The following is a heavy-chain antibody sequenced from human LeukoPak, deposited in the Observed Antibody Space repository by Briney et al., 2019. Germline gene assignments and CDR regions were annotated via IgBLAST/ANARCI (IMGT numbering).Heavy chain of an antibody. V-gene: IGHV4-31*11. Sequence: SETLSLTCAVYGGSFSGYYWSWIRQHPGKGLEWIGYIYYSGSTYYNPSLKSRVTISVDTSKNQFSLKLSSVTAADTAVYYCARVRWDYYDSSGYYYEDAFDIWGQGTMVTVSS. J-gene: IGHJ3*02. CDR1: GGSFSGYY. D-gene: IGHD3-22*01. CDR3: ARVRWDYYDSSGYYYEDAFDI. CDR2: IYYSGST.